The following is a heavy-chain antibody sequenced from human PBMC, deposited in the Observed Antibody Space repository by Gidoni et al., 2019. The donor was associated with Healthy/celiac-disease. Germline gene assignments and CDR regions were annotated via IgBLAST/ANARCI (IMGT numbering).Heavy chain of an antibody. CDR1: GGSISSGAYS. V-gene: IGHV4-30-2*01. CDR3: ARSSRWSEFDY. CDR2: IYHENT. J-gene: IGHJ4*02. D-gene: IGHD6-13*01. Sequence: QLQLQESGSGLVKPSQTLSLTCAVSGGSISSGAYSWSWIRQPPGKGLEWIGYIYHENTYYNPSLKSRVTISVDRSKNQFSLKVNSVTAADTAVYYCARSSRWSEFDYWGQGTLVTVSS.